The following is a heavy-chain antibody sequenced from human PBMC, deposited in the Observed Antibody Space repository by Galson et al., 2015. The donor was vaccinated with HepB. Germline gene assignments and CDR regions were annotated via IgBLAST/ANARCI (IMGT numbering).Heavy chain of an antibody. CDR1: GFTFSSYA. Sequence: SLRLSCAASGFTFSSYAMHWVRQAPGKGLEYVSAIGSQGGSTYHADSVKGRFTISRDNSKNTLYLQMNSLRAADTAVYYCVKSSTSANRDPFDIWGQGTMVTVSS. CDR2: IGSQGGST. CDR3: VKSSTSANRDPFDI. D-gene: IGHD2-2*01. J-gene: IGHJ3*02. V-gene: IGHV3-64D*06.